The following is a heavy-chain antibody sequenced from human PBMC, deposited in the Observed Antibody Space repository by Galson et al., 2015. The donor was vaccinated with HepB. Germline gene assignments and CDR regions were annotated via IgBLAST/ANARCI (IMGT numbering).Heavy chain of an antibody. V-gene: IGHV3-33*06. CDR3: AKGEAAFHYYYGMDV. D-gene: IGHD6-13*01. CDR1: GFTFSSYG. Sequence: SLRLSCAASGFTFSSYGMHWVRQAPGKGLEWVAVIWYDGSNKYYADSVKGRFTISRDNSKNTLYLQMNSLRAEDTAVYYCAKGEAAFHYYYGMDVWGQGTTVTVSS. J-gene: IGHJ6*02. CDR2: IWYDGSNK.